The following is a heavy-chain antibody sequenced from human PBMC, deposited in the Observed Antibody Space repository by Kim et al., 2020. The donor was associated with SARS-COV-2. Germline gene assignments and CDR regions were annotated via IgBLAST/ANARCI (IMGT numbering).Heavy chain of an antibody. CDR1: GFTFSDYY. CDR2: ISSSGSTI. Sequence: GGSLRLSCAASGFTFSDYYMSWIRQAPGKGLEWVSYISSSGSTICYADSVKGRFTISRDNAKNSLYLQMNSLRAEDTAVYYCARAPPSYRYYYDSSISGYFDYWGQGTLVTVSS. CDR3: ARAPPSYRYYYDSSISGYFDY. J-gene: IGHJ4*02. D-gene: IGHD3-22*01. V-gene: IGHV3-11*04.